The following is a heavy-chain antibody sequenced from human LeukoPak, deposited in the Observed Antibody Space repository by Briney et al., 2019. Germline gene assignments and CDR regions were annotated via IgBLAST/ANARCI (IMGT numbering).Heavy chain of an antibody. CDR3: ARAGVVVPAARGYFDL. CDR1: GGTFSSYA. CDR2: IIPIFGTA. D-gene: IGHD2-2*01. Sequence: SVKVSCKASGGTFSSYAISWVRQAPGQGLEWMGGIIPIFGTANYAQKFQGRVTTTTDESTSTAYMELSSLRSEDTAVYYCARAGVVVPAARGYFDLWGRGTLVTVSS. J-gene: IGHJ2*01. V-gene: IGHV1-69*05.